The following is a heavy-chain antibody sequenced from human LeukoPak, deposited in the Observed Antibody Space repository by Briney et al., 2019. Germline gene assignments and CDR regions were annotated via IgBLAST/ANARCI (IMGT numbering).Heavy chain of an antibody. J-gene: IGHJ4*02. CDR2: IYYSGGT. D-gene: IGHD3-22*01. Sequence: PSETLSLTCTVSGGSISDSYYWAWIRQPPGKGLEWIGSIYYSGGTYYKPSLKSRVTLSVDTTKNQFSLRLSSVTAADTAVYYCVFKNYYDTSGYKDWGQGTPVTVSS. CDR1: GGSISDSYY. CDR3: VFKNYYDTSGYKD. V-gene: IGHV4-39*01.